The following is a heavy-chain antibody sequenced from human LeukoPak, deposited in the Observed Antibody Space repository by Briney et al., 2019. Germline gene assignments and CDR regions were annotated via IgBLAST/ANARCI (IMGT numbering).Heavy chain of an antibody. Sequence: AGGSLRLSCAASGFTFSSYAMSWVRQAPGKGLERVSAISGSGGSTYYADSVKGRFTISRDNSKNTLHLQMNSLRAEDTAVYYCAKDSGQYQSSAYYLGEYWGHGALVTVS. V-gene: IGHV3-23*01. J-gene: IGHJ4*01. CDR2: ISGSGGST. CDR3: AKDSGQYQSSAYYLGEY. D-gene: IGHD3-22*01. CDR1: GFTFSSYA.